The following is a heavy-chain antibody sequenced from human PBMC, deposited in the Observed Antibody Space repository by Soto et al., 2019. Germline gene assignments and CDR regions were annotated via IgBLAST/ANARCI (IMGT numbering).Heavy chain of an antibody. J-gene: IGHJ2*01. CDR1: GFPFFEVA. V-gene: IGHV3-23*01. CDR3: VKKIAGTTTSGAYWSFDL. CDR2: ICGGGDAT. Sequence: EVQLLESGGGLVQPGGSLTLSCAASGFPFFEVAMNWVRQAPGKGLEGVSCICGGGDATFYADSVKGRFTISRVQSKNTVYLQMNGLRADDTAVYYCVKKIAGTTTSGAYWSFDLWGRGTLVTVSS. D-gene: IGHD1-26*01.